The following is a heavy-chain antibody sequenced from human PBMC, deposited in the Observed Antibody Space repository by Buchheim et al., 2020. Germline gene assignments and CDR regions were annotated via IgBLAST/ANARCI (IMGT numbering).Heavy chain of an antibody. CDR2: INSDGSST. CDR3: AREGGDGYNYWRVLDY. Sequence: EVQLVESGGGLVQPGGPLRLSCAASGFTFSSYWMHWVRQAPGKGLVWVSRINSDGSSTSYAESVKGRFTISRANANKPLYLQMNSLRAEDTAVYYCAREGGDGYNYWRVLDYWGQGTL. V-gene: IGHV3-74*01. D-gene: IGHD5-24*01. CDR1: GFTFSSYW. J-gene: IGHJ4*02.